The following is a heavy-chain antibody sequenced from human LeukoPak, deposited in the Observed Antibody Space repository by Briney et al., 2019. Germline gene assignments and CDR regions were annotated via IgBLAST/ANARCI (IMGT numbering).Heavy chain of an antibody. Sequence: SETLSLTCTVPGGSISSSSYYWGWIRQPPGKGLEWIGSIFYSGRTYYNPSLKSRLPIYVDTSKNQFSMKLSSVTAADTAVYYCARQIRVGRETAYIDYWGQGTLVTVSS. V-gene: IGHV4-39*01. D-gene: IGHD5-18*01. CDR2: IFYSGRT. CDR3: ARQIRVGRETAYIDY. J-gene: IGHJ4*02. CDR1: GGSISSSSYY.